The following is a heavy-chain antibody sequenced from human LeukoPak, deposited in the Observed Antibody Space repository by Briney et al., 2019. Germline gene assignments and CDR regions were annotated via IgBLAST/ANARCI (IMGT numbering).Heavy chain of an antibody. J-gene: IGHJ4*02. CDR3: ARQYGSGSAYTPVVDL. Sequence: PSETLSLTCTVSGGSISSSSYYWGWIRQPPGKGLEWIGSIYYSGSTYYNPSLKSRVTISLDTSKNQFSLKLTSLTAAETAVFYCARQYGSGSAYTPVVDLWGQGTLVTVSS. CDR2: IYYSGST. D-gene: IGHD3-10*01. V-gene: IGHV4-39*01. CDR1: GGSISSSSYY.